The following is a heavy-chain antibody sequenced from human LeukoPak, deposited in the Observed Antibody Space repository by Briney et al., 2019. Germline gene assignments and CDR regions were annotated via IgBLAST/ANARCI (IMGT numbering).Heavy chain of an antibody. V-gene: IGHV1-69*05. CDR1: GGTFSSYA. Sequence: GSSAKVSCKASGGTFSSYAISWVRQAPGQGLEWMGGIIPIFGTANYAQKFQGRVTITTDESTSTAYMELSSLRSEDTAVYYCAYGDYVGGFDYWGQGTLVTVSS. CDR3: AYGDYVGGFDY. CDR2: IIPIFGTA. D-gene: IGHD4-17*01. J-gene: IGHJ4*02.